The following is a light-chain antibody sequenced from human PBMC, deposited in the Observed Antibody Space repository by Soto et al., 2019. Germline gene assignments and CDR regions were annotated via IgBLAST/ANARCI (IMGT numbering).Light chain of an antibody. J-gene: IGKJ4*01. CDR3: QQYNSYPLT. Sequence: DIQMTQSPSTLSASVGDRATITCRASQSISIWLAWYQHKPGKAPNLLIYKASTLESGVPSRFSGSGSGTEFTLTISSLQPDDFPTYYCQQYNSYPLTFGGGTKVEIK. V-gene: IGKV1-5*03. CDR1: QSISIW. CDR2: KAS.